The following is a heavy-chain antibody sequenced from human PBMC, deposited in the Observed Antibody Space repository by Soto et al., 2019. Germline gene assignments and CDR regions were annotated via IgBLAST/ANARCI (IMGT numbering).Heavy chain of an antibody. CDR1: GYSFTNYW. J-gene: IGHJ6*02. Sequence: GESLKISCKASGYSFTNYWISWVRQMPGKGLEWMGRIDPSDSYTNYSPSFQGHVTISADKSISTAYLQWSSLKASDTAMYYCAGLMVRGVIIKSYYYGMDVWGQGTTVTVSS. CDR3: AGLMVRGVIIKSYYYGMDV. D-gene: IGHD3-10*01. V-gene: IGHV5-10-1*01. CDR2: IDPSDSYT.